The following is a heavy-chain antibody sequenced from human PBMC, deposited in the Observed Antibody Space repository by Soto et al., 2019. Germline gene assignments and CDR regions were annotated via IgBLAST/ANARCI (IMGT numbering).Heavy chain of an antibody. CDR3: AKDRSSGNCLYYFDN. CDR1: GFTFSTYA. Sequence: GGSLRLSCAASGFTFSTYAMSWARQAPGKGLEWVSGITNSGSNTYYADSVKGRFTISRDNSKNTLYLQMNSLRDEDTAVYYCAKDRSSGNCLYYFDNWGQGTHVSVSS. CDR2: ITNSGSNT. J-gene: IGHJ4*01. V-gene: IGHV3-23*01. D-gene: IGHD1-26*01.